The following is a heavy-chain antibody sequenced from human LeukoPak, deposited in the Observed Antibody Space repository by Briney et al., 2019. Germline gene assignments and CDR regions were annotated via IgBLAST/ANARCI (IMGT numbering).Heavy chain of an antibody. Sequence: PGGSLRLSCAGSEFTISNYYMSWIRQTPGKGLEWVAYISSSGRSIGYADSVKGRFTISRDNDKNSVYLQMNSLTAEDTAVYYCARRGDYMDVWGKGTTVTVSS. V-gene: IGHV3-11*01. CDR2: ISSSGRSI. CDR1: EFTISNYY. J-gene: IGHJ6*03. CDR3: ARRGDYMDV.